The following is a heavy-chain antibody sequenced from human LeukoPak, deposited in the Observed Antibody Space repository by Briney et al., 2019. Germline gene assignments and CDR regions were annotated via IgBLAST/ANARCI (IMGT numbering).Heavy chain of an antibody. CDR3: ARRRDGYNYVGTDY. CDR1: GYTFTNYW. Sequence: KVSCKASGYTFTNYWIGWVRQMPGKGLEWMGIIYPGDSDTTYSPSFQGQVTISADKSISTAYLQWSSLKASDTAMYYCARRRDGYNYVGTDYWGQGTLVTVSS. J-gene: IGHJ4*02. CDR2: IYPGDSDT. D-gene: IGHD5-24*01. V-gene: IGHV5-51*01.